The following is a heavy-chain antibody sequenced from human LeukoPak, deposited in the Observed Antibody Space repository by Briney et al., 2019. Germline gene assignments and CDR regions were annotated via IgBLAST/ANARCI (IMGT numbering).Heavy chain of an antibody. CDR3: ARGRVAGSLYYYYYGMDV. CDR2: IYPRDGST. J-gene: IGHJ6*02. V-gene: IGHV1-46*01. CDR1: GYTFTSNY. D-gene: IGHD6-19*01. Sequence: ASVKVSCKASGYTFTSNYIHWVRQAPGQGLEWMGMIYPRDGSTSYAQKFQGRVTITRDTSASTAYMELSSLRSEDTAVYYCARGRVAGSLYYYYYGMDVWGQGTTVTVSS.